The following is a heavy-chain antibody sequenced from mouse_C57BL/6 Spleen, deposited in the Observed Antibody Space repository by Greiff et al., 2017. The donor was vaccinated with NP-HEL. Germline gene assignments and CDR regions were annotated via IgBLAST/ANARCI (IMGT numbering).Heavy chain of an antibody. CDR2: ILPGSGST. CDR3: ARGWLSRYWYFDV. V-gene: IGHV1-9*01. Sequence: QVQLQQSGAELMKPGASVKLSCKATGYTFTGYWIEWVKQRPGHGLEWIGEILPGSGSTNYNEKFKGKATFTADTSSNTAYMQLSSLTTEDSAIDYGARGWLSRYWYFDVWGTGTTVTVSS. D-gene: IGHD2-3*01. J-gene: IGHJ1*03. CDR1: GYTFTGYW.